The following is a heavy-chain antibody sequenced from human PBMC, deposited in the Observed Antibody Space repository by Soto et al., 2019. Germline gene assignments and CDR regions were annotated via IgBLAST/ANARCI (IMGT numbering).Heavy chain of an antibody. CDR1: GDSVSSNSAA. D-gene: IGHD2-21*02. J-gene: IGHJ3*02. CDR2: TYYRSKWYN. Sequence: GDSVSSNSAAWNWIRQSPSRGLEWLGRTYYRSKWYNDYAVSVKSRITINPDTSKNQFSLQLNSVTPEDTAVYYCARDLHGPIVVVTAIYAFDIWGQGTMVTVSS. CDR3: ARDLHGPIVVVTAIYAFDI. V-gene: IGHV6-1*01.